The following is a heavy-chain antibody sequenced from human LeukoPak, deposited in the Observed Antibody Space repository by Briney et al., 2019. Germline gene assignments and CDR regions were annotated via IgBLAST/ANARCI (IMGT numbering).Heavy chain of an antibody. V-gene: IGHV3-48*04. Sequence: GGSLRLSSLGSGFTCCGNSRNRQRQAPGKGLEWVSYISTSSSTIYYADSVKGRFTISRDNPKNSLYLQMNSLRAEDTAVYYCPRASVAGSDAFNIWGQGTMVTVSS. J-gene: IGHJ3*02. CDR1: GFTCCGNS. D-gene: IGHD6-19*01. CDR2: ISTSSSTI. CDR3: PRASVAGSDAFNI.